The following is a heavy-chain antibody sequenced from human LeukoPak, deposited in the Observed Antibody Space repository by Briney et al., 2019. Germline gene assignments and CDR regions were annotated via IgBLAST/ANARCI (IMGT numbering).Heavy chain of an antibody. V-gene: IGHV3-30*03. D-gene: IGHD3-3*01. CDR2: ISYDGSNK. CDR3: ARLGSGYLFDY. CDR1: GFTFSSYG. Sequence: GGSLRLSCAASGFTFSSYGMHWVRQAPGKGLEWVAVISYDGSNKYYADSVKGRFIISRDNSKNTLYLQMNSLRAEDTAVYYCARLGSGYLFDYWGQGTLVTVSS. J-gene: IGHJ4*02.